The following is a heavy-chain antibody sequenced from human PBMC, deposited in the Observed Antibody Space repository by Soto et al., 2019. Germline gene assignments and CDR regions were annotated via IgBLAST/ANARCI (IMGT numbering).Heavy chain of an antibody. D-gene: IGHD3-9*01. J-gene: IGHJ4*02. CDR2: ITGTGSST. V-gene: IGHV3-23*01. Sequence: LLESGGGLVQPGASLKLSCAVSGFTFRNYAMSWVRQAPGKGLEWVAGITGTGSSTSYSDPVRGRFTISRDNSKNTLYLLMNSLRAEDTAVYWCAKTPNSRLLNSWGQGALVTVSS. CDR1: GFTFRNYA. CDR3: AKTPNSRLLNS.